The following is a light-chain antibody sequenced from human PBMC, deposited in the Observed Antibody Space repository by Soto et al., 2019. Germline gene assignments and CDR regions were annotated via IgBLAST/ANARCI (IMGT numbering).Light chain of an antibody. V-gene: IGLV2-8*01. Sequence: QSALTQPASVSGSPGQSITISCSGTISDVGSYNFVSWYQQHPGKAPKLMIYDVSKRPSGVSDRFSGSKSGNTASLTVSGLQADDEADYYCSSYAGSNNKVFGTGTKVTVL. CDR1: ISDVGSYNF. CDR2: DVS. J-gene: IGLJ1*01. CDR3: SSYAGSNNKV.